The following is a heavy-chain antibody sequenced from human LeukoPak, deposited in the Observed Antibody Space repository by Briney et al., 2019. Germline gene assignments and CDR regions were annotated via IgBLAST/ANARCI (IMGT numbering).Heavy chain of an antibody. CDR2: INHSGST. Sequence: SETLSLTCAVYGGSFSGYYWSWIRQPPRKGLEWIGEINHSGSTNYNPSLKSRVTISVDTSKNQFSLKLSSVTAADTAVYYCARRPIGAAGSNWFDPWGQGTLVTVSS. CDR3: ARRPIGAAGSNWFDP. V-gene: IGHV4-34*01. D-gene: IGHD6-13*01. CDR1: GGSFSGYY. J-gene: IGHJ5*02.